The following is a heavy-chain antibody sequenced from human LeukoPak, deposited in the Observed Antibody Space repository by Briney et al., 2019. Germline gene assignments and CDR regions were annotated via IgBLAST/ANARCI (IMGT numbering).Heavy chain of an antibody. D-gene: IGHD1-1*01. CDR1: GGSVSSQY. Sequence: SETLSLTCSVAGGSVSSQYWTWIRQPPGKVREWVGLISSSGNTIYTPSLKSRFTMSRDTSPNQVSLTLRSLTAADTAVYYCARVNLYDSSASFFASSYYYMDVWGKGTTVTVSS. J-gene: IGHJ6*03. CDR3: ARVNLYDSSASFFASSYYYMDV. CDR2: ISSSGNT. V-gene: IGHV4-59*02.